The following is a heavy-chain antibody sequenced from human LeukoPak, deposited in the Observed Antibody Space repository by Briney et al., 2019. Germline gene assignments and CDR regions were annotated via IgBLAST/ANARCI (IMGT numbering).Heavy chain of an antibody. D-gene: IGHD3-16*01. CDR1: GFTFSGSA. CDR3: TRRGDSIDY. Sequence: GGSLRLSCAASGFTFSGSAMHWFRQASGKGLEWVGRIRSKANSYATAYAASVKGRFTISRDDSKNTAYLQMNSLKTEDTAVYYCTRRGDSIDYWGQGTLVTVSS. CDR2: IRSKANSYAT. V-gene: IGHV3-73*01. J-gene: IGHJ4*02.